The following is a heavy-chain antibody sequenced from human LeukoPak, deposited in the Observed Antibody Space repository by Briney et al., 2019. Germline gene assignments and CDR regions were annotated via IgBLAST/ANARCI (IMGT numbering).Heavy chain of an antibody. CDR1: GLTFSDYS. D-gene: IGHD3-16*01. Sequence: GGSLRLSCTASGLTFSDYSMNWVRQAPGKGLEWVSYISSTGNPRHYAESVEGRFTISRDNAKNSLYLQMNSLRAEDTAVYYCARDLIIWGASLLGAFDIWGQGTMVTVSS. CDR3: ARDLIIWGASLLGAFDI. V-gene: IGHV3-48*04. CDR2: ISSTGNPR. J-gene: IGHJ3*02.